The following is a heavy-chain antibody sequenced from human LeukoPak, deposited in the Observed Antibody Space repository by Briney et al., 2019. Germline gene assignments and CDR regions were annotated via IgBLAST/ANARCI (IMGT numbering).Heavy chain of an antibody. J-gene: IGHJ4*02. CDR1: GFTFSSYA. V-gene: IGHV3-30*04. CDR2: ISYDGSNK. Sequence: QPGGSLRLSCAASGFTFSSYAMHWVRQAPGKGLEWVAVISYDGSNKYYADSVKGRFTISRDNAKNSLYLQMNSLRAEDTAVYYCASHNLGYSSSWLGYWGQGTLVTVSS. D-gene: IGHD6-13*01. CDR3: ASHNLGYSSSWLGY.